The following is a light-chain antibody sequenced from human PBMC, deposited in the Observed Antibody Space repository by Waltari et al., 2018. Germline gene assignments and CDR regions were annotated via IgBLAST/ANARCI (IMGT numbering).Light chain of an antibody. CDR3: QEYDSLPIT. CDR1: QYVKNN. V-gene: IGKV1-5*03. J-gene: IGKJ4*01. Sequence: DIQMTQSPSTLPASVGDRVTITCRASQYVKNNLAWFQQKPGKATEVLIHKASMLESGVPSRFSGSGFGTEFILSISSLQPDDFATYYCQEYDSLPITFGGGTKVEIK. CDR2: KAS.